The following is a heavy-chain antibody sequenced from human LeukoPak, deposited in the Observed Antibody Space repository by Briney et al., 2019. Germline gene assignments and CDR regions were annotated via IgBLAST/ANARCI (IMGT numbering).Heavy chain of an antibody. CDR2: INHSGST. CDR3: ARGPSGDGYNSDY. Sequence: SETLSLTCAVYGGSFSGYYWSWIRQPPGKGLEWIGEINHSGSTNYNPSLKSRVTISVDTSKNQFSLKLSSVTAADTAVYYCARGPSGDGYNSDYWGQGTLVTVSS. D-gene: IGHD5-24*01. V-gene: IGHV4-34*01. J-gene: IGHJ4*02. CDR1: GGSFSGYY.